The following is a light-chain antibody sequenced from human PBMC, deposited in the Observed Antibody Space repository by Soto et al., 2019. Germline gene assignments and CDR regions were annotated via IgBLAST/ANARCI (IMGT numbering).Light chain of an antibody. J-gene: IGLJ3*02. CDR1: SSDVGGYKY. CDR2: EVS. CDR3: CSYAGSYTWV. Sequence: QSALTQPPSASGSPGQSVTISCTGTSSDVGGYKYVSWYQQHPGKAPKLLIYEVSKRPSGVPDRFSGSKSGNTASLTVSGLQAADEADYYCCSYAGSYTWVFGGGTKLTVL. V-gene: IGLV2-8*01.